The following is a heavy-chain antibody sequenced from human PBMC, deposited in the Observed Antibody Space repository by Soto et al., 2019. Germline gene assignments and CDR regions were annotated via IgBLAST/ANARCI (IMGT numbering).Heavy chain of an antibody. V-gene: IGHV3-7*03. D-gene: IGHD3-16*01. CDR1: GFTFSSYW. J-gene: IGHJ6*03. Sequence: GGSLRLSCAASGFTFSSYWMSWVRQAPGKGLEWVANIKQDGSEKYYVDSVKGRFTISRDNAKNSLYLQMNSLRAEDTALYHCARLHYDYIWGSSYYYYMDVWGKGTTVTVSS. CDR2: IKQDGSEK. CDR3: ARLHYDYIWGSSYYYYMDV.